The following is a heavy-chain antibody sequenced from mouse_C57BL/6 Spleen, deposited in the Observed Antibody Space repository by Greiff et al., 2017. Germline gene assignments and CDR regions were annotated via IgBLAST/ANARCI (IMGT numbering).Heavy chain of an antibody. CDR3: ARHEEAYYDYDEGGYFDV. CDR1: GYNFTEYT. J-gene: IGHJ1*03. Sequence: QVQLQQSGAELVKPGASVKLSCKASGYNFTEYTIHWVKQRSGQGLEWIGWFYPGSGSIKYNEKFKDKATLTADKSSSTVYMELIRLTSEDSAVYFFARHEEAYYDYDEGGYFDVWGTGTTVTVSS. V-gene: IGHV1-62-2*01. CDR2: FYPGSGSI. D-gene: IGHD2-4*01.